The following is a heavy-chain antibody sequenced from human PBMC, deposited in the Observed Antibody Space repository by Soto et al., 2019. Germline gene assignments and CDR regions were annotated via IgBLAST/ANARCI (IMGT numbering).Heavy chain of an antibody. CDR3: ARMYSSSWPPGSDSYGMDV. Sequence: QVQLVQSWAEVKKPGSSVKVSCKASGGTFSSYAISWVRQAPGQGLEWMGGIIPIFGTANYAQKFQGRVTITADESASTAYMELSSLRSEATAVYYCARMYSSSWPPGSDSYGMDVWGQGTTVTVSS. D-gene: IGHD6-13*01. CDR1: GGTFSSYA. V-gene: IGHV1-69*12. CDR2: IIPIFGTA. J-gene: IGHJ6*02.